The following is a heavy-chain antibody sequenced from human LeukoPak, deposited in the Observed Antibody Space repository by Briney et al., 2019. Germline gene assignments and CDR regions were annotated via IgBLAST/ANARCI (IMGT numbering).Heavy chain of an antibody. V-gene: IGHV1-24*01. Sequence: ASVKVSCKVSGYTLTELSMHWVRQAPGKGLEWMGGFDPEDGETIYAQKFQGRVTMTEDTSTDTAYMELSRLRSDDTAVYYCARDLYCSSTSCEEYYFDYWGQGTLVTVSS. CDR2: FDPEDGET. CDR1: GYTLTELS. J-gene: IGHJ4*02. D-gene: IGHD2-2*01. CDR3: ARDLYCSSTSCEEYYFDY.